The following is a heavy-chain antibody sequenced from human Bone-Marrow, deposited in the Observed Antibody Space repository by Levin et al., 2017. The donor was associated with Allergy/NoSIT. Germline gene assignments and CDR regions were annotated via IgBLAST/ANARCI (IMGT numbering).Heavy chain of an antibody. Sequence: GGSLRLSCAASGFTFSSYGMHWVRQAPGKGLEWVAVIWYDGSNKYYADSVKGRFTISRDNSKNTLYLQMNSLRAEDTAVYYCARAWECSGGSCYFHYYDYYGMDVWGQGTTVTVSS. D-gene: IGHD2-15*01. CDR3: ARAWECSGGSCYFHYYDYYGMDV. V-gene: IGHV3-33*01. CDR2: IWYDGSNK. J-gene: IGHJ6*02. CDR1: GFTFSSYG.